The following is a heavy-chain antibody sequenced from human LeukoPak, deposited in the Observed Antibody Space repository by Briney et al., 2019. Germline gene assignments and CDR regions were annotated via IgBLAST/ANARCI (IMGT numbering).Heavy chain of an antibody. J-gene: IGHJ4*02. Sequence: PSETLSLTCAVYGGSFSGYYWSWIRQPPGKGLEWIGEINHNGSTNYNPSLKSRVTISVDTSKNQFSLKLSSVTAADTAVYYCARSGGRLRPFDYWGQGTLVTVSS. V-gene: IGHV4-34*01. D-gene: IGHD5-12*01. CDR3: ARSGGRLRPFDY. CDR2: INHNGST. CDR1: GGSFSGYY.